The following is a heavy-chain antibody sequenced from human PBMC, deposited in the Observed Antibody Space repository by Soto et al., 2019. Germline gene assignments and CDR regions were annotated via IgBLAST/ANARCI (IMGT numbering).Heavy chain of an antibody. CDR2: IYYSGST. D-gene: IGHD6-19*01. CDR3: ARQMRSSGWRYFDY. CDR1: GVSISSYY. J-gene: IGHJ4*02. V-gene: IGHV4-59*08. Sequence: SETLSLTCTVSGVSISSYYWSWIRQPPGKGLEWIGYIYYSGSTNYNPSLKSRVTISVDTSKNQFSLKLSSVTAADTAVYYCARQMRSSGWRYFDYWGQGTLVTVSS.